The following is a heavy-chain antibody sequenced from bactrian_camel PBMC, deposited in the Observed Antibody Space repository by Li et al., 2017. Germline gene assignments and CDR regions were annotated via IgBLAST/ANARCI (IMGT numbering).Heavy chain of an antibody. CDR3: AAETESCMSTIGGPY. CDR1: GFTFSNYW. D-gene: IGHD4*01. Sequence: HVRLVESGGGLVQPGGSLTLSCVAIGFTFSNYWMYWVRQAPGKGLEWVSSINSGSGNIYYVNSVKGRFTVSRDNAKNTLYLQMNSLKPEDTAMYYCAAETESCMSTIGGPYWGKGTQVTVS. J-gene: IGHJ4*01. CDR2: INSGSGNI. V-gene: IGHV3S1*01.